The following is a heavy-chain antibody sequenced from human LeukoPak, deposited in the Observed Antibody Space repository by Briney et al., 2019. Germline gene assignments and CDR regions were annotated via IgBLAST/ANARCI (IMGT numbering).Heavy chain of an antibody. CDR3: AKDSSSGSLDY. Sequence: QPGRSLRLSCAASGFTFDDYAMHWVRHAPGKGLERGSGISRNSGSIGYADSVKGRSTISRDNAKNSLYLQMNSLRAEDMALYYCAKDSSSGSLDYWGQGTLVTVSS. V-gene: IGHV3-9*03. D-gene: IGHD3-22*01. J-gene: IGHJ4*02. CDR2: ISRNSGSI. CDR1: GFTFDDYA.